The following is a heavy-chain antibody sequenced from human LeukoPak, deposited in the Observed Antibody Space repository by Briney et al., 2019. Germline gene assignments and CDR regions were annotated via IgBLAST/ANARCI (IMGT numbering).Heavy chain of an antibody. Sequence: SETLSLTCTISDGSISSYYWNWIRQTPGKGLEWIGHIHYGGSTHYNPSIQSRVSISIDTSKKHFSLNLRSVTAVDTAVYYCARWGHFDTSGYFVVDYWGQGTLVPVSS. CDR1: DGSISSYY. J-gene: IGHJ4*02. CDR2: IHYGGST. D-gene: IGHD3-22*01. V-gene: IGHV4-59*01. CDR3: ARWGHFDTSGYFVVDY.